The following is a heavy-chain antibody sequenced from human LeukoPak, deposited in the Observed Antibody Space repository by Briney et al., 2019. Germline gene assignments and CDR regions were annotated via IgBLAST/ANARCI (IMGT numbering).Heavy chain of an antibody. J-gene: IGHJ6*03. V-gene: IGHV4-34*01. Sequence: SETLSLTCGVYGGSFSGYYWSWIRQPPGKGLEWIAEINHSGSTNYNPSLKSRVTISVDTSNNQFSLKLSSVTTADTAVYYCARSPGQLYYMDVWGKGTTVTVSS. CDR3: ARSPGQLYYMDV. CDR2: INHSGST. CDR1: GGSFSGYY.